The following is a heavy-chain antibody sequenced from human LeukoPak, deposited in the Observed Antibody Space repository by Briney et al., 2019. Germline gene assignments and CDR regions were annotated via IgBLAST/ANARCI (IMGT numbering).Heavy chain of an antibody. CDR1: VGSISSGDYY. Sequence: SQTLSLTCTVSVGSISSGDYYWSWIRQAPGKGLEWIGYIYYSGRTYYNTSLKRRVIVSVDTSKNQFSLKLSSVTAADTAVYYCARSPSRWGAKGLYYDYWGQGTLVTVSS. CDR2: IYYSGRT. D-gene: IGHD4/OR15-4a*01. CDR3: ARSPSRWGAKGLYYDY. J-gene: IGHJ4*02. V-gene: IGHV4-30-4*01.